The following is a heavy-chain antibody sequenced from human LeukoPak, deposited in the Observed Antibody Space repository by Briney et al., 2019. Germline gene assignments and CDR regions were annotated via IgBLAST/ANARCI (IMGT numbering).Heavy chain of an antibody. CDR1: GFTFSSYS. Sequence: GGSLRLSCAASGFTFSSYSMNWVRQAPGKGLEWVSSISSSSSYIYYADSVKGQFTISRDNAKNSLYLQMNSLRAEDTAVYYCARDRNGDYQRDYDAFDIWGQGTMVTVSS. J-gene: IGHJ3*02. CDR2: ISSSSSYI. V-gene: IGHV3-21*01. CDR3: ARDRNGDYQRDYDAFDI. D-gene: IGHD4-17*01.